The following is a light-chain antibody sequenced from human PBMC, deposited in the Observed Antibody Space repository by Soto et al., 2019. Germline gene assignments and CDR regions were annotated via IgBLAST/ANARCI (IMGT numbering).Light chain of an antibody. CDR2: EVS. V-gene: IGLV2-8*01. CDR1: SSGVGAYNY. CDR3: ASYAGTYSFFYV. J-gene: IGLJ1*01. Sequence: QSVLTQPPSGSGSPGQSVTISCTGTSSGVGAYNYVSWYQQLPGKAPKLIIYEVSKRPSGVPDRFSGSKSGNTASLTVSGLQAEDEADYYCASYAGTYSFFYVFGTGTTVTVL.